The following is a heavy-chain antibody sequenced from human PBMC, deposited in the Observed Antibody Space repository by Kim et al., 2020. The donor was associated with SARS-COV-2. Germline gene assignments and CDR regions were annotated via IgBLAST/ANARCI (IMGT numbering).Heavy chain of an antibody. CDR1: GYSFTSYW. J-gene: IGHJ4*02. CDR3: ASRRRYCSSTSCFGFDY. V-gene: IGHV5-51*01. CDR2: IYPGDSET. D-gene: IGHD2-2*01. Sequence: GESLKMSCKGSGYSFTSYWIGWVRQMPGKGLEWMGIIYPGDSETRYSPSFQGQVTISADKSISTAYLQWSSLKASDTAMYYCASRRRYCSSTSCFGFDYWGQGTLVTVSS.